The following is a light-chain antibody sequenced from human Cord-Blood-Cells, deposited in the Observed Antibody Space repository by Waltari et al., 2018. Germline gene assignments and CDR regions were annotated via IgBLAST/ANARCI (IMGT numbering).Light chain of an antibody. CDR2: RNN. J-gene: IGLJ3*02. V-gene: IGLV1-47*01. CDR3: AAWDDSLSGPV. CDR1: SSNIGSNY. Sequence: QSVLTQPPSASGTPGQRVPISCSGSSSNIGSNYVYWYQQLPGTAPKLLIYRNNQRPSGVPVRCSGSKSGTSASLAISGLRSEDEADYYCAAWDDSLSGPVLGGGTKLTVL.